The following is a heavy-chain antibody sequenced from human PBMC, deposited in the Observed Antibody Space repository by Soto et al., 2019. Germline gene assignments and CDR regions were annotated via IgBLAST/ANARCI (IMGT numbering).Heavy chain of an antibody. Sequence: GASVKVSCKASGGTFSSYAINWVRQATGQGLEWMGWMNPNCGNTGYAQKFQGRVTMTRNTSISTAYMELSSLRSEDTAVYYCSREVNFYGLDVWGQGTTVTVSS. CDR3: SREVNFYGLDV. CDR1: GGTFSSYA. CDR2: MNPNCGNT. J-gene: IGHJ6*02. V-gene: IGHV1-8*02.